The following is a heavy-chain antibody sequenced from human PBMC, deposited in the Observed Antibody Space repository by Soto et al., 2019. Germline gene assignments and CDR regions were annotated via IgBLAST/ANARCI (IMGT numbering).Heavy chain of an antibody. D-gene: IGHD3-3*01. Sequence: PSETLSLTCTFSGVSISSGGYYLSWIRQHPGKGLEWIGYIYYSGSTYYNPSLKSRVTISVDTSKNQFSLKLSSVTAADTAVYYCARGGTSLLFLGWLPNYGMDVWGQGTTATVSS. CDR1: GVSISSGGYY. CDR2: IYYSGST. V-gene: IGHV4-31*02. J-gene: IGHJ6*02. CDR3: ARGGTSLLFLGWLPNYGMDV.